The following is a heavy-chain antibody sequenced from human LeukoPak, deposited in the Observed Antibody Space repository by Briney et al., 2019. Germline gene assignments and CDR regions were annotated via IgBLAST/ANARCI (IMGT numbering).Heavy chain of an antibody. V-gene: IGHV1-69*13. CDR2: IIPIFGTA. CDR3: ARGTDTAMVTPIAHDY. D-gene: IGHD5-18*01. CDR1: GGTFTSYA. J-gene: IGHJ4*02. Sequence: SVKVSCKASGGTFTSYAISWVRQAPGQGLEWMGGIIPIFGTANYAQKFQGRVTITADESTSTAYMELSSLRSEDTAVYYCARGTDTAMVTPIAHDYWGQGTLVTVSS.